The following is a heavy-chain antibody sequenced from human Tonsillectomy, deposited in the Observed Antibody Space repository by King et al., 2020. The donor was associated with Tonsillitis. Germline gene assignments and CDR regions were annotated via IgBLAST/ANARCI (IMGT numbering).Heavy chain of an antibody. V-gene: IGHV3-30*02. D-gene: IGHD1-14*01. CDR2: IRYDGSNK. CDR1: GFTLSSYG. J-gene: IGHJ2*01. CDR3: AKEWSGRGSPDWFFDL. Sequence: VQLVESGGGVVQPGGSLRVSCAASGFTLSSYGMHWVRQAPGKGLEWVAFIRYDGSNKSYADSVKGRFTISRDNFKDTLYLQMNSLRPEDTAVYYCAKEWSGRGSPDWFFDLWGRGTLVTVSS.